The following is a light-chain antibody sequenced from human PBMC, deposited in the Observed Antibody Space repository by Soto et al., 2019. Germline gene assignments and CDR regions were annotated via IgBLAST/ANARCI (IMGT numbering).Light chain of an antibody. CDR2: DVS. J-gene: IGLJ2*01. Sequence: QSALTQPRSVSGSPGQSVTISCTGTSSDVGGYNYVSWYQQHPGKAPKLMIYDVSKRPSGVPDRFSGSKSGNTASLTISGLQAEEEADYYCCSDAGSFVVFGGGTKLTVL. CDR3: CSDAGSFVV. CDR1: SSDVGGYNY. V-gene: IGLV2-11*01.